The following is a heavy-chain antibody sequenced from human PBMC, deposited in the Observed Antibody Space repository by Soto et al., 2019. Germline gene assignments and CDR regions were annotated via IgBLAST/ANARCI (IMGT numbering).Heavy chain of an antibody. Sequence: QVQLVQSGAEVKKPGSSVKVSRKASGGTFSSYAINWVRQAPGQGLEWMGGIIPIFGTANYAQKVQGRVTITADESTSTAYMELSSLRSEDTAVYYCARDQGDSSSWYSRYFDYWGQGTLVTVSS. D-gene: IGHD6-13*01. CDR3: ARDQGDSSSWYSRYFDY. V-gene: IGHV1-69*12. J-gene: IGHJ4*02. CDR1: GGTFSSYA. CDR2: IIPIFGTA.